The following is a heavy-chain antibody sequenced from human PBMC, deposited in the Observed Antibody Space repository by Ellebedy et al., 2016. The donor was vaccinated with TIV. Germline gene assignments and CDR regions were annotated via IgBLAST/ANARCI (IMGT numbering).Heavy chain of an antibody. Sequence: ASVKVSCKGSGYSFTSYWIGWVRQMPGKGLEWMGIIYPGDSDTRYSPSFQGQVTISADKSTSTAYLQWSSLKASDTAMYYCARRKGTTVVTNDAFDIWGQGTMVTVSS. CDR1: GYSFTSYW. CDR3: ARRKGTTVVTNDAFDI. V-gene: IGHV5-51*01. D-gene: IGHD4-23*01. CDR2: IYPGDSDT. J-gene: IGHJ3*02.